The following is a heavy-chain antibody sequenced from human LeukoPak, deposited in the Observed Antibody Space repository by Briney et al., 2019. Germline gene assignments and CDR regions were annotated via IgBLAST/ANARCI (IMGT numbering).Heavy chain of an antibody. CDR2: IYYSGST. J-gene: IGHJ4*02. D-gene: IGHD3-9*01. CDR3: ARADYDILTGYYENEYYFDY. Sequence: SETLSLTCTVSGVSISSYYWSWIRQPPGKGLEWIGYIYYSGSTNYNPSLKSRVTISVDTSKNQFSLKLSSVTAADTAVYYCARADYDILTGYYENEYYFDYWGQGTLVTVSS. CDR1: GVSISSYY. V-gene: IGHV4-59*01.